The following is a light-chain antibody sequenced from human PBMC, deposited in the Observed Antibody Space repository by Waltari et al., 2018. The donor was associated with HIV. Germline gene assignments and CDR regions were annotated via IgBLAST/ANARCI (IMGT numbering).Light chain of an antibody. CDR2: EGI. CDR1: SSDVGSYNL. J-gene: IGLJ3*02. V-gene: IGLV2-23*01. CDR3: CSYAGSSNWV. Sequence: QSALTQPASVSGSPGQSITISCTGSSSDVGSYNLVSRYQQHPGKAPKLMIYEGIKRPSGVSIRFSGSKSGNTASLTISGLQAEDEADYYCCSYAGSSNWVFGGGTKLTVL.